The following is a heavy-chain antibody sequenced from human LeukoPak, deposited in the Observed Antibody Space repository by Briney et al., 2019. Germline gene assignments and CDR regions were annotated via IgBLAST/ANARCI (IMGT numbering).Heavy chain of an antibody. D-gene: IGHD4-17*01. Sequence: ASVKVSCKASGYTSTGYYMHWVRQAPGQGLEWMGWINPNSGGTNYAQKFQGRVTMTRDTSISTAYMELSRLRSDDTAVYYCRTDRYGDYGDYIDYWGQGTLVTVSS. V-gene: IGHV1-2*02. CDR3: RTDRYGDYGDYIDY. CDR1: GYTSTGYY. J-gene: IGHJ4*02. CDR2: INPNSGGT.